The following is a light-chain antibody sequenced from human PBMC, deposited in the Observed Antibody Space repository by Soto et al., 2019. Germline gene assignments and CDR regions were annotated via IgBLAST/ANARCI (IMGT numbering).Light chain of an antibody. V-gene: IGKV3-20*01. CDR1: QSVSSSY. CDR2: GAS. CDR3: QHYGNSLWT. Sequence: EIVLTQSPGTLSLSPGERATLSCRASQSVSSSYLAWYQQKPGQAPRLLIYGASSRATGFPDRFSGTGSGTDFTLTISRLEPEDFAVYYCQHYGNSLWTFGQGTKVEIK. J-gene: IGKJ1*01.